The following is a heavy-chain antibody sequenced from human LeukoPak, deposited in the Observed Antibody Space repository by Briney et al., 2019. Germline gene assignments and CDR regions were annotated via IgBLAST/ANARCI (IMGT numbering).Heavy chain of an antibody. V-gene: IGHV3-9*01. CDR3: AKDKGLLQYYFDY. Sequence: GGSLTLSCAASGFTFDDYAMHWVRQAPGKGLEWVSGISWNSGSIGYADSVKGRFTISRDNAKNSLYLQMNSLRAEDTALYYCAKDKGLLQYYFDYWGQGILVTVSS. J-gene: IGHJ4*02. D-gene: IGHD3-22*01. CDR2: ISWNSGSI. CDR1: GFTFDDYA.